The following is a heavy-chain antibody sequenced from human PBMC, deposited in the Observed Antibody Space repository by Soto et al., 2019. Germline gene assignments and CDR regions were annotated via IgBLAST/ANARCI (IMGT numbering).Heavy chain of an antibody. CDR1: GGSIRSYY. CDR3: ARDSGGGSARLFDY. CDR2: IYTSGST. V-gene: IGHV4-4*07. D-gene: IGHD6-6*01. J-gene: IGHJ4*02. Sequence: PSETLSLTCTVSGGSIRSYYWGWIRQPSGQGLEWIGRIYTSGSTNCNPSLKSRVTMSVDTSKNQFSLKLSSVTAADTAVYYCARDSGGGSARLFDYWGQGTLVTVSS.